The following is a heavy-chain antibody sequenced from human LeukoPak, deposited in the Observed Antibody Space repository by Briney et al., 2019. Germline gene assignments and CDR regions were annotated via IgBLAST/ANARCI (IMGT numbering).Heavy chain of an antibody. CDR3: ARGIVATTEHFDY. J-gene: IGHJ4*02. CDR1: GGSISSSSYY. Sequence: SETLSLTCTVSGGSISSSSYYWGWIRQPPGKGLEWIGNIYYSENTYYNPSLKSRVTISVDTSKNQFSLKLSSVTAADTAMYYCARGIVATTEHFDYWGQGTLVTVSS. D-gene: IGHD5-12*01. CDR2: IYYSENT. V-gene: IGHV4-39*07.